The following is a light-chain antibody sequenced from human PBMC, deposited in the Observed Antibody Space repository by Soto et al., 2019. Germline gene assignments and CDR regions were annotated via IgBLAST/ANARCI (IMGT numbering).Light chain of an antibody. V-gene: IGKV3-15*01. J-gene: IGKJ1*01. Sequence: ETVITQSPATLSVSPGERATLCCRASQSVGSNLAWYQQKPGQAPRILMYGASSRATGVPARISGRGSGTEFTLTISSLQSEDSAVYFCQQYSDWPRTFGQGTKVDIK. CDR2: GAS. CDR3: QQYSDWPRT. CDR1: QSVGSN.